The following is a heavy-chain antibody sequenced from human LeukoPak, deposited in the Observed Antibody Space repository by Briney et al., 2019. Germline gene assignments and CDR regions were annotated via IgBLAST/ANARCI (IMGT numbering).Heavy chain of an antibody. V-gene: IGHV3-48*01. Sequence: PGGSLRLSCTASGFTFSTYSMNWVRQAPGMGLEGVSYISSGTSTIYYTDPVKGRFTISRDNAKNSLFLQMNSLRAEDTAVYYCARVSTLNWNYSELDYWGQGTLVTVSS. CDR3: ARVSTLNWNYSELDY. D-gene: IGHD1-7*01. J-gene: IGHJ4*02. CDR2: ISSGTSTI. CDR1: GFTFSTYS.